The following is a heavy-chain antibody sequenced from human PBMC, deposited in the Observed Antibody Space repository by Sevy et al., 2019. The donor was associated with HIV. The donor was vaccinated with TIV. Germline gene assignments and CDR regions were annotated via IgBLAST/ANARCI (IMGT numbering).Heavy chain of an antibody. CDR3: ARVPGRGYSDGYGDQYFQH. Sequence: GGSLRLSCAASGFTFSSYAMHWVRQAPGKGLEWVAVISYDGSNKYYADSVKGRFTISRDNSKNTLYLQMNSLRAEDTAVYYCARVPGRGYSDGYGDQYFQHWGQGTLVTVSS. J-gene: IGHJ1*01. V-gene: IGHV3-30-3*01. CDR2: ISYDGSNK. D-gene: IGHD5-18*01. CDR1: GFTFSSYA.